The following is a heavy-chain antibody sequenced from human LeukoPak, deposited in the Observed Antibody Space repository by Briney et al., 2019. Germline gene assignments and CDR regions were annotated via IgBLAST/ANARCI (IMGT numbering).Heavy chain of an antibody. CDR2: ISGSGGST. CDR1: GFTFSSYW. J-gene: IGHJ3*02. CDR3: AKDSLIVVVPAANDAFDI. V-gene: IGHV3-23*01. Sequence: GGSLRLSCAASGFTFSSYWMSWVRQAPGKGLEWVSAISGSGGSTYYADSVKGRFTISRDNSKNTLYLQMNSLRAEDTAVYYCAKDSLIVVVPAANDAFDIWGQGTMVTVSS. D-gene: IGHD2-2*01.